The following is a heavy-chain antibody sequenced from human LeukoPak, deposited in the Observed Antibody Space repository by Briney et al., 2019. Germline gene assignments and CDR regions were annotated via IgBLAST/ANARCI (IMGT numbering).Heavy chain of an antibody. V-gene: IGHV3-30-3*01. J-gene: IGHJ4*02. CDR3: ARDFYLVATSGTYDY. D-gene: IGHD5-12*01. CDR2: ISYNGSNK. CDR1: GFTFSSYA. Sequence: QPGRSLRLSCAASGFTFSSYAMHWVCQAPGKGLEWVAVISYNGSNKYYADSVKGRFTISRDNSKNTLYLQMNSLRAEDTAVYYCARDFYLVATSGTYDYWGQGTLVTVSS.